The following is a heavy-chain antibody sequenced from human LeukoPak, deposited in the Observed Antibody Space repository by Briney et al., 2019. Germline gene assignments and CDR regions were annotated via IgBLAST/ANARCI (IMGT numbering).Heavy chain of an antibody. CDR2: INHSGST. D-gene: IGHD2-21*02. V-gene: IGHV4-34*01. CDR3: ARVAYCGGDCYSGDLDY. J-gene: IGHJ4*02. Sequence: PSETLSLTCAVYGGSFSGYYWSWIRQPPGKGLEWIGEINHSGSTNYNPSLKSRVTISVDTSKNQFSLKLSSVTAADTAVYYCARVAYCGGDCYSGDLDYWGQGTLVTVSS. CDR1: GGSFSGYY.